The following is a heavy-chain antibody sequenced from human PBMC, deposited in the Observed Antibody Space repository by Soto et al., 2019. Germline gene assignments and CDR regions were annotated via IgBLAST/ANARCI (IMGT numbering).Heavy chain of an antibody. D-gene: IGHD2-2*01. CDR1: GYSFTGNS. V-gene: IGHV1-2*04. CDR3: ARHFSWGVVPALEYDS. Sequence: VASVKVSCKASGYSFTGNSMHWVRQAPGQGLEWMGWINPNNGGTNYAQRLRGWVTMTRDTSTSTAYMDLSSLRSDDTAVYYCARHFSWGVVPALEYDSWGQGTLVTVSS. J-gene: IGHJ5*01. CDR2: INPNNGGT.